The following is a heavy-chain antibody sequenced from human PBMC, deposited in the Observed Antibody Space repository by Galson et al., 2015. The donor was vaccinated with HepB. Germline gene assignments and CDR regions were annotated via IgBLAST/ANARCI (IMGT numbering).Heavy chain of an antibody. CDR2: ISSSSSFM. D-gene: IGHD2-21*02. J-gene: IGHJ3*02. CDR3: ARDVLTSCGGDCYSRPNDAFDM. V-gene: IGHV3-21*01. CDR1: GFTFSDYS. Sequence: SLRLSCAASGFTFSDYSMNWVRQAPGRGLEWVSFISSSSSFMYYADSVKGRFTISRDNAKKSLCLQMDSLRAEDTAVYYCARDVLTSCGGDCYSRPNDAFDMWGQGTMVTVSS.